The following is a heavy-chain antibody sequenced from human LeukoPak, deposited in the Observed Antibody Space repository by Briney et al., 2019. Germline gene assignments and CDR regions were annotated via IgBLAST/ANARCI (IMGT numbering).Heavy chain of an antibody. CDR3: AKGPSRGSSGWYDY. V-gene: IGHV3-30*18. CDR1: GFTFSSYG. D-gene: IGHD6-19*01. CDR2: ILYDGSEK. Sequence: GRSPRLSCAASGFTFSSYGMHCVRQAPGKGLEWVAVILYDGSEKYYADSVKGRFTISRDNPKNTLYLQMNSLRAEDTAVYYCAKGPSRGSSGWYDYWGRGTLVTVSS. J-gene: IGHJ4*02.